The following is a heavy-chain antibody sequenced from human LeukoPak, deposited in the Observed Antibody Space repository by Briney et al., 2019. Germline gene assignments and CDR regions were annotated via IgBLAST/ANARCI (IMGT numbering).Heavy chain of an antibody. V-gene: IGHV3-30-3*01. CDR3: ARDEATVTTNYFDY. Sequence: GRSLSLSCAASGFTFSGYAMHWVRQAPGKGLEWVAVISYDGSNKYYADSVKGRFTISRDNSKNTLYLQMNSLRAEDTAVYYCARDEATVTTNYFDYWGQGTLVTVSS. J-gene: IGHJ4*02. D-gene: IGHD4-11*01. CDR2: ISYDGSNK. CDR1: GFTFSGYA.